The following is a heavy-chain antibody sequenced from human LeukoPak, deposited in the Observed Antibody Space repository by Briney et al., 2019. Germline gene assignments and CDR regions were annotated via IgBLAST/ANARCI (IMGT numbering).Heavy chain of an antibody. V-gene: IGHV1-69-2*01. Sequence: ASVKLSCKASGYTFTGYYMHWVQQAPGKGLEWMGLVDPEDGETIYAEKFQGRVTITADTSTDTAYMELSSLRSEDTAVYYCATDARRDSLFDYWGQGTLVTVSS. D-gene: IGHD2-15*01. J-gene: IGHJ4*02. CDR3: ATDARRDSLFDY. CDR1: GYTFTGYY. CDR2: VDPEDGET.